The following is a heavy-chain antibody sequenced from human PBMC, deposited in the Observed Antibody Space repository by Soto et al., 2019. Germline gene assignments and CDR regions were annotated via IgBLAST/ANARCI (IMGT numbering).Heavy chain of an antibody. CDR3: AKDPNTDYVGAFEF. Sequence: GGSLRLSCAASGFTFTNYAMSWVRQSPGKGPEWVSGILGSGHTTFYADSVKGRFIVSRDNSKNTLSLQVNSLRAEDTAVYYCAKDPNTDYVGAFEFWGHGTMVTVSS. J-gene: IGHJ3*01. CDR1: GFTFTNYA. CDR2: ILGSGHTT. V-gene: IGHV3-23*01. D-gene: IGHD3-10*02.